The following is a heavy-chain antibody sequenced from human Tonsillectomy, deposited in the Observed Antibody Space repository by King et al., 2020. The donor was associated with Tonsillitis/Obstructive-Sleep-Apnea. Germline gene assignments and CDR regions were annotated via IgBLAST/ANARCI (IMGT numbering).Heavy chain of an antibody. Sequence: VQLQQWGAGLLKPSETLSLTCAVYGDSFSGYYWSWIRQPPGKGLEWIGEINHSGSTNYNPSLKSRVTISVDTSQNQFSLKLSSVTAADTAVYYCAGYCGSTSCYLPYYYMDVWGKGTTVTVSS. CDR1: GDSFSGYY. D-gene: IGHD2-2*03. CDR2: INHSGST. V-gene: IGHV4-34*01. CDR3: AGYCGSTSCYLPYYYMDV. J-gene: IGHJ6*03.